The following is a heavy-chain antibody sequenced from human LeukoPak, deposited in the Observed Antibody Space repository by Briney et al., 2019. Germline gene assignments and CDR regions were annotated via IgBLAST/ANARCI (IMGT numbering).Heavy chain of an antibody. J-gene: IGHJ3*02. V-gene: IGHV3-23*01. CDR2: ISGSGDRT. Sequence: GGSLRLSCAASGFTFSNYAMNWVRQAPGKGLEWVSAISGSGDRTYYADAVKGRFTISRDNSKNTLYLQINSLRVEDTAVYYCAKDWITAVATDAFDIWGQGTMVTVSS. D-gene: IGHD6-13*01. CDR3: AKDWITAVATDAFDI. CDR1: GFTFSNYA.